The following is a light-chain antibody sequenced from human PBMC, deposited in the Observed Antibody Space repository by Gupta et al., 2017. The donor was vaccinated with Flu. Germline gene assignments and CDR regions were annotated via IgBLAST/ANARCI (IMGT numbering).Light chain of an antibody. V-gene: IGKV3-15*01. CDR1: HSISSN. CDR2: DAS. CDR3: QQYNNWPPLT. Sequence: EIVMTQSPTTLSVSPGERATLSYRASHSISSNLAWYQQKPGQAPRLLIYDASTRATGIPARFSGSGSGKEFTLTISSLQSEDFAIYYCQQYNNWPPLTFGGGAKVEIK. J-gene: IGKJ4*01.